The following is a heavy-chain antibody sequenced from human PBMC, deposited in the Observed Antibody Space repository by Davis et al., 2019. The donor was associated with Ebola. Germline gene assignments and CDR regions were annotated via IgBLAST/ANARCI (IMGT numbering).Heavy chain of an antibody. V-gene: IGHV6-1*01. CDR1: GDSVSSNSAS. CDR2: TYYRSKWYA. D-gene: IGHD1-26*01. CDR3: ARKEYSKTYYAFRGALDF. J-gene: IGHJ4*02. Sequence: HSQTLSLTCAISGDSVSSNSASWNWIRQSPSRGLEWLGRTYYRSKWYADYAISVKSRITINPDTSKNQFSLQLNSVTPEDTAIYYCARKEYSKTYYAFRGALDFWGRGTLVTVSS.